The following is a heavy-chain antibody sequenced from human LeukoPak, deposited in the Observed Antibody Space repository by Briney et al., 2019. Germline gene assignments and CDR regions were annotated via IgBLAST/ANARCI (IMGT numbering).Heavy chain of an antibody. D-gene: IGHD3-22*01. CDR2: IYYSGST. V-gene: IGHV4-39*07. CDR3: ARGPYSYDSSGAFDI. Sequence: PSETLSLTCTVSGGSISSSSYYWGWIRQPPGKGLEWIGSIYYSGSTYYNPSRKSRVTISVDTSKNQFSLKLSSVTAADTAVYFCARGPYSYDSSGAFDIWGQGTMVTVSS. J-gene: IGHJ3*02. CDR1: GGSISSSSYY.